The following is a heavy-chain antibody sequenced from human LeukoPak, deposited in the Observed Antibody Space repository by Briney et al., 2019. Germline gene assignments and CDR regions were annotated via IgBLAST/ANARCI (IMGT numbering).Heavy chain of an antibody. D-gene: IGHD1-26*01. J-gene: IGHJ4*02. CDR1: GFTFSSYA. V-gene: IGHV3-23*01. Sequence: GGSLRLSCAASGFTFSSYAMSWVRQAPGKGLEWVSAISGSGGSTYYADSVKGRFTISRDNSKNTVYLQMNSLRAEDTAIYFCARGRRIGTNSYYFDYWGQGALVTVSS. CDR2: ISGSGGST. CDR3: ARGRRIGTNSYYFDY.